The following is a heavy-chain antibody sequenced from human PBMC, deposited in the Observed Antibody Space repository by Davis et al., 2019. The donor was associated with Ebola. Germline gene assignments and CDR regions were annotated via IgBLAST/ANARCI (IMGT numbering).Heavy chain of an antibody. D-gene: IGHD3-3*01. Sequence: ASVTVSCKASGYTFTSYYMHWVRQAPGQGLEWMGIINPSGGSTSYAQKFQGRVTMTRDTSTSTVYMELSSLRSEDTAVYYCARDSYYDFWSGLIQKDAFDIWGQGTMVTVSS. CDR2: INPSGGST. CDR3: ARDSYYDFWSGLIQKDAFDI. J-gene: IGHJ3*02. V-gene: IGHV1-46*01. CDR1: GYTFTSYY.